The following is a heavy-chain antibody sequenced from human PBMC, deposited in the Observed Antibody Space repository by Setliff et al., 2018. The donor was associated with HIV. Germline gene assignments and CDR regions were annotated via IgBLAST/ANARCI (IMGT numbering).Heavy chain of an antibody. V-gene: IGHV4-61*03. CDR1: GDSVSSRSYY. D-gene: IGHD1-1*01. CDR3: AQLGMVDDFDY. Sequence: SETLSLTCTVSGDSVSSRSYYWSWIRQPPGKGLEWIGCIYYSGSTNYNPSLKSRVTISVDTSKNHFSLKLRSVTAADTAVYYCAQLGMVDDFDYWGQGTLVTVSS. CDR2: IYYSGST. J-gene: IGHJ4*02.